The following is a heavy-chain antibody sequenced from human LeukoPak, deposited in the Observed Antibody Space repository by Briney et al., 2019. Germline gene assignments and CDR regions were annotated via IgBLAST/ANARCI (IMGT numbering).Heavy chain of an antibody. Sequence: KPGGSLRLSCAASGFTFSDYYMSWIRQAPGKGLEWVSYISNGAGTIYYADSVKGRFTISRDSAKNSLYLQMSSLRAEDTALYYCARYSATYYVAFDIWGQGTVVTVSS. D-gene: IGHD1-26*01. V-gene: IGHV3-11*04. J-gene: IGHJ3*02. CDR1: GFTFSDYY. CDR2: ISNGAGTI. CDR3: ARYSATYYVAFDI.